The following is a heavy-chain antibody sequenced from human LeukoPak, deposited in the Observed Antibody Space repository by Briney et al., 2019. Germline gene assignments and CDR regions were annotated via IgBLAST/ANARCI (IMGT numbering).Heavy chain of an antibody. CDR1: GFTFSSYE. J-gene: IGHJ6*03. CDR3: ARDGDSSGYYYYYYMDV. V-gene: IGHV3-48*03. Sequence: GGSLRLSCAASGFTFSSYEMNWVRQAPGKGLEWVSYISSSGSTIYYADSVKGRFTISRDNAKNSLYLQMNSLRAEDTAVYYCARDGDSSGYYYYYYMDVWGKGTTVTVSS. D-gene: IGHD3-22*01. CDR2: ISSSGSTI.